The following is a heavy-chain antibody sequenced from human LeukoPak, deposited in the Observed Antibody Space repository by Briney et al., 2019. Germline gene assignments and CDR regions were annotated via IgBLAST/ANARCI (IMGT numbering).Heavy chain of an antibody. V-gene: IGHV3-21*01. CDR1: GFTFSSYS. Sequence: PGGSLRLSCAASGFTFSSYSMNWVRQAPGQGLEWVSSTSSSSSYIYYTDSVKGRFTISRDNAKNSLYLQMNSLRAEDTAVYYCARDLTDDFWSGYHFDYWGQGTLVTVSS. D-gene: IGHD3-3*01. CDR3: ARDLTDDFWSGYHFDY. J-gene: IGHJ4*02. CDR2: TSSSSSYI.